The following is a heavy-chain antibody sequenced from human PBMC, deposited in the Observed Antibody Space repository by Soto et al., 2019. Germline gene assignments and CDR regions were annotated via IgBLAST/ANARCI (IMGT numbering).Heavy chain of an antibody. CDR3: AADVYLHNWNYQGPLSDY. CDR1: GFTFTSSA. CDR2: IVVGSGNT. J-gene: IGHJ4*02. D-gene: IGHD1-7*01. V-gene: IGHV1-58*02. Sequence: AASVKVSCKASGFTFTSSAMQWVRQARGQRLEWIGWIVVGSGNTNYAQKFQERVTITRDMSTSTAYMELSSLRSEDTAVYYCAADVYLHNWNYQGPLSDYWGQGTLVTVSS.